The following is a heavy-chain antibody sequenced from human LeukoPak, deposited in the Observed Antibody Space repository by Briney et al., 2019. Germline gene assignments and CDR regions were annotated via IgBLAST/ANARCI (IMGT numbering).Heavy chain of an antibody. J-gene: IGHJ6*03. CDR1: GFTFSSYA. D-gene: IGHD6-13*01. Sequence: GGSLRLSCAASGFTFSSYAMSWVRQAPGKGLEWVSAISGSGGSTYYADSVKGRFTISRDNSKNTLYLQMNSLRAEDTAVYYCAKAGSSSWYWDYYYYYYMDVWGKGTTVTVSS. CDR3: AKAGSSSWYWDYYYYYYMDV. CDR2: ISGSGGST. V-gene: IGHV3-23*01.